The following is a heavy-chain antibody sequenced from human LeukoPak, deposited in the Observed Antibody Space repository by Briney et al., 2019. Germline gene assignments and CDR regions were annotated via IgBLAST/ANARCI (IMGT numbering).Heavy chain of an antibody. D-gene: IGHD3-3*01. CDR3: ARGRNDFWSVHQSSLDP. V-gene: IGHV1-69*05. CDR1: GGTFSSYA. Sequence: GASVKVSCKASGGTFSSYAISWVRQAPGQGLEWMGGIIPIFGTANYAQKFQGRVTITTDESTSTAYMELSSLRSEDTAVYYCARGRNDFWSVHQSSLDPWGQGTLVTVSS. J-gene: IGHJ5*02. CDR2: IIPIFGTA.